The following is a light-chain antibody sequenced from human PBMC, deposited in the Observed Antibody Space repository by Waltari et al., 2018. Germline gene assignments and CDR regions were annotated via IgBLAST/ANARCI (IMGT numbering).Light chain of an antibody. Sequence: SHELTQSPSVSVSPGQTPRITCPGYKSPKQYAHGYQQKPGQAHVLIIYKDTERHSGIPERFSASTSGTIVTLTISGVRAEDEADYYCQSADSSDMVYFGGGTKLTVL. CDR3: QSADSSDMVY. CDR2: KDT. CDR1: KSPKQY. V-gene: IGLV3-25*03. J-gene: IGLJ2*01.